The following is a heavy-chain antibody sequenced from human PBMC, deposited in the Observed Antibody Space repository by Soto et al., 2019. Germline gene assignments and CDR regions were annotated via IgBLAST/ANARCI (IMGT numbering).Heavy chain of an antibody. CDR1: GFSFEDHA. D-gene: IGHD2-21*01. J-gene: IGHJ4*02. V-gene: IGHV3-9*01. Sequence: EVQLVESGGGLVEPGRSLRVSCAASGFSFEDHAMNWVRLVPGKGLEWVSGISANGAFVGYANSVKGRFTISRDNAKNSLCLQMSSLRREDTAVYYCTRDIFRTMTTVDYWGQGTLVTVSS. CDR2: ISANGAFV. CDR3: TRDIFRTMTTVDY.